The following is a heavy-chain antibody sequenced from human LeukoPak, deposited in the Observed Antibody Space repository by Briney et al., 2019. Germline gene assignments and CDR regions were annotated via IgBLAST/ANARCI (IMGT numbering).Heavy chain of an antibody. D-gene: IGHD3-22*01. CDR2: IYHSGST. J-gene: IGHJ5*02. V-gene: IGHV4-30-2*01. CDR1: GGSISSGGYS. CDR3: ARSSDSSGYLNRFDP. Sequence: SQTLSLTCTVSGGSISSGGYSWSWIRQPPGKGLEWIGYIYHSGSTYYNPSLKSRVTISVDRSKNQFSLKLSSVTAADTAVYYCARSSDSSGYLNRFDPWGQGTLVTVSS.